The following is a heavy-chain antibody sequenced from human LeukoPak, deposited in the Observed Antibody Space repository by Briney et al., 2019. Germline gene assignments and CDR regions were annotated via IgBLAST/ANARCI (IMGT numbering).Heavy chain of an antibody. Sequence: GGSLRLSCAASGFTFSSYGMHWVRQAPGKGLEWVAVISYDGSNKYYADSVKGRFTISRDNSKNTLYLQMNSLRAEDTAVYYCAKSTDWFDPWDQGTLVTVSS. CDR2: ISYDGSNK. CDR3: AKSTDWFDP. J-gene: IGHJ5*02. V-gene: IGHV3-30*18. D-gene: IGHD2-8*02. CDR1: GFTFSSYG.